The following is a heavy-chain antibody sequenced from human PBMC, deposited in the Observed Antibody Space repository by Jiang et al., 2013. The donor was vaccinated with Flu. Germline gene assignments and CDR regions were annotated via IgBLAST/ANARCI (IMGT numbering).Heavy chain of an antibody. Sequence: GVVRPGRSLRLSCAASKFTFNAYPMHWVRQTPGKGLEWLAFISQDGDDKDYAPSVTGRFTISRDNSRNTLYLQMNSLRLEDTGIYYCARDMALLQRFYFDNWGQGTLVTVSS. V-gene: IGHV3-30*03. CDR2: ISQDGDDK. CDR1: KFTFNAYP. CDR3: ARDMALLQRFYFDN. J-gene: IGHJ4*02. D-gene: IGHD5-24*01.